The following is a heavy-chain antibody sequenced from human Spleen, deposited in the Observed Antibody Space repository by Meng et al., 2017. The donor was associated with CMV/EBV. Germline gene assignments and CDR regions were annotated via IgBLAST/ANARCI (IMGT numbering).Heavy chain of an antibody. CDR2: INHSGST. CDR3: ARGVEMATIFY. V-gene: IGHV4-34*01. CDR1: GGSFSGYY. Sequence: QVPLQQWGAGLLKPSETLSLTCAVYGGSFSGYYWSWFRQPPGKGLEWIGEINHSGSTNYNPSLKSRVTISVDTSKNQFSLKLSSVTAADTAVYYCARGVEMATIFYWGQGTLVTVSS. J-gene: IGHJ4*02. D-gene: IGHD5-24*01.